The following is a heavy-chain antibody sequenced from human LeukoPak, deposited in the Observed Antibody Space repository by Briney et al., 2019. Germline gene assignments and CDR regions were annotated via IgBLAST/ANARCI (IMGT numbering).Heavy chain of an antibody. CDR1: GYTFTSYG. D-gene: IGHD2-15*01. J-gene: IGHJ5*02. V-gene: IGHV1-18*01. Sequence: ASVKVSCKASGYTFTSYGISWVRQAPGQGLEWMGWISAYNGNTNYAQKLQGRVTMTTDTSTSTAYMELRSLRSDDTAVYYCARDSAEGDIVIRQPADANWFDPWGQGTLVTVSS. CDR3: ARDSAEGDIVIRQPADANWFDP. CDR2: ISAYNGNT.